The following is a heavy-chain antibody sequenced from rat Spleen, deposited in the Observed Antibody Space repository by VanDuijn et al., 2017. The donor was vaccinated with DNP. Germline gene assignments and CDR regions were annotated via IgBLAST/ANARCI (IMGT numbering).Heavy chain of an antibody. CDR3: ARWTTGFDY. CDR1: GFSITNNY. CDR2: ISYSGYT. Sequence: EVQLQESGPGLVKPSQSLSLTCSVTGFSITNNYWAWIRRFPGNKLEWMGYISYSGYTNYNPSLRGRVSITRDTSKNQFFLQLNSIIAEDTAKYYCARWTTGFDYWGQGVMVTVSS. D-gene: IGHD1-4*01. J-gene: IGHJ2*01. V-gene: IGHV3-1*01.